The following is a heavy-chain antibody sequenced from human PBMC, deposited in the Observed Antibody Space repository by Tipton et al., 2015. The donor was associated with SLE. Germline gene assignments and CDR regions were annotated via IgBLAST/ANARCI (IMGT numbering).Heavy chain of an antibody. CDR3: ARTLRWDSSSWLGPFQH. CDR1: GFTFSSYT. D-gene: IGHD6-13*01. Sequence: GSLRLSCAASGFTFSSYTMNWVRQTPGKGLEWVSSISGSSSYIYYADSVKGRFTISRDNAKNSLYLQMNSLRAEDTAVYYCARTLRWDSSSWLGPFQHWGQGTLVTVSS. CDR2: ISGSSSYI. V-gene: IGHV3-21*03. J-gene: IGHJ1*01.